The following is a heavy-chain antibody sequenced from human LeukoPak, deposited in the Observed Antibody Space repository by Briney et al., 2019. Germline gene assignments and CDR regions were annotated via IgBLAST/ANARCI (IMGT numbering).Heavy chain of an antibody. J-gene: IGHJ5*02. D-gene: IGHD3-9*01. Sequence: QPGGSLRLSCAASGFTFSNYAMSWVRQAPGKGLEWVSSINGRGGSTYYADSVKGRFTISRDNSKNTLYLQMNSLRAEDTAVYYCARLVTIPYFLFDPWGQGTLVTVSS. CDR3: ARLVTIPYFLFDP. CDR2: INGRGGST. CDR1: GFTFSNYA. V-gene: IGHV3-23*01.